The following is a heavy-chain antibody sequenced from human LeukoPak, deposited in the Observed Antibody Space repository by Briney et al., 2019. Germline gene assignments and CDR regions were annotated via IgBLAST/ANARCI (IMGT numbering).Heavy chain of an antibody. CDR3: ARNYYGSGSHGPEYYFDY. D-gene: IGHD3-10*01. J-gene: IGHJ4*02. CDR1: GGSISSHY. V-gene: IGHV4-59*11. Sequence: SETLSLTCTVSGGSISSHYWSWIRQPPGKGLEWIGYIYYSGSTNYNPPLKSRVTISVDTSKNQFSLKLSSVTAADTAVYYCARNYYGSGSHGPEYYFDYWGQGTLVTVSS. CDR2: IYYSGST.